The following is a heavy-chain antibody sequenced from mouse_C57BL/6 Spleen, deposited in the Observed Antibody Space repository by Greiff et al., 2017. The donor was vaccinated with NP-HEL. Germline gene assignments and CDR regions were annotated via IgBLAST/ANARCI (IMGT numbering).Heavy chain of an antibody. CDR2: IYPGDGDT. CDR3: ARSGFITTVVADY. Sequence: QVQLKESGAELVKPGASVKISCKASGYAFSSYWMNWVKQRPGKGLEWIGQIYPGDGDTNYNGKFKGKATLTADKSSSTAYMQLSSLTSEDSAVYFCARSGFITTVVADYWGQGTTLTVSS. D-gene: IGHD1-1*01. V-gene: IGHV1-80*01. CDR1: GYAFSSYW. J-gene: IGHJ2*01.